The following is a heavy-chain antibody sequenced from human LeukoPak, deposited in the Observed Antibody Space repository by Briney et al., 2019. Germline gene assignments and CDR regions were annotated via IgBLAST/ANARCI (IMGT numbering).Heavy chain of an antibody. CDR3: AKEYDILTGYYAFDI. CDR2: LRYDGSNK. D-gene: IGHD3-9*01. V-gene: IGHV3-30*02. CDR1: GFTFSSYG. J-gene: IGHJ3*02. Sequence: GGSLRLSCAASGFTFSSYGMHWVRQAPGKGLEWVAFLRYDGSNKYYADSVKGRFTISRDNSKNTLYLQMNSLRAEDTAVYYCAKEYDILTGYYAFDIWGQGTMVTVSS.